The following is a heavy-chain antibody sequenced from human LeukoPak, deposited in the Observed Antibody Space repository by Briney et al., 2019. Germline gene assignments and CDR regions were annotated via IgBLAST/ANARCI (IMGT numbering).Heavy chain of an antibody. CDR1: GGSISSSSYY. Sequence: PSETLSLTCTVSGGSISSSSYYWGWIRQPPGKGLEWIGSIYYSGSTYFNPSLKSRVTISVDTSKNQFSLKLSSVTAADTAVYYCARSPELLTYFIRDVFDYWGQGTLVTVSS. J-gene: IGHJ4*01. CDR2: IYYSGST. V-gene: IGHV4-39*01. D-gene: IGHD1-26*01. CDR3: ARSPELLTYFIRDVFDY.